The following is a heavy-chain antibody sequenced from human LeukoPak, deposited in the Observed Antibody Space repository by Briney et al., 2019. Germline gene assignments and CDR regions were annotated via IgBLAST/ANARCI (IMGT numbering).Heavy chain of an antibody. J-gene: IGHJ4*02. CDR3: AKESESMSTTSFDY. CDR1: GFTFSSYA. V-gene: IGHV3-23*01. D-gene: IGHD5-24*01. CDR2: ISGSSGGT. Sequence: GGSLRLSCAASGFTFSSYAVSWVRQAPGKGLEWVSAISGSSGGTYYTDSVKGRFTISRDNSKNTLYLQMNSLRAEDTAVYYCAKESESMSTTSFDYWGQGVLVTVSS.